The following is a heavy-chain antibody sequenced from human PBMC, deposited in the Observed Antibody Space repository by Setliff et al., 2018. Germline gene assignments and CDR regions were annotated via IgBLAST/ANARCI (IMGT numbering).Heavy chain of an antibody. CDR1: GFTFSSYA. D-gene: IGHD2-21*02. Sequence: GGSLRLSCAASGFTFSSYAMHWVRQAPGKGLEWVAVISYDGSNKYYADSVKGRFTISRDNSKNTLYLQMNSLRAEDTAVYYCVRGGEGRDDSNSGSWGQGTLVTVSS. CDR3: VRGGEGRDDSNSGS. V-gene: IGHV3-30-3*01. J-gene: IGHJ5*02. CDR2: ISYDGSNK.